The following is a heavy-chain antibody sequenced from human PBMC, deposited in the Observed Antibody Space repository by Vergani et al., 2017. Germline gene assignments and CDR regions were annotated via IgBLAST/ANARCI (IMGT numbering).Heavy chain of an antibody. CDR1: GFSLSTSGVG. V-gene: IGHV2-5*02. D-gene: IGHD1-1*01. CDR3: ARIGTTGTTYAFDI. J-gene: IGHJ3*02. CDR2: IYWDDDN. Sequence: QITLKESGPTLVKPTQTLTLTCTFSGFSLSTSGVGVGWIRQPPGKALEWLALIYWDDDNRYSPSLKSRLTITKDTSNSQVVLTMTNMDPVDTATYYCARIGTTGTTYAFDIWGQGTMVTVSS.